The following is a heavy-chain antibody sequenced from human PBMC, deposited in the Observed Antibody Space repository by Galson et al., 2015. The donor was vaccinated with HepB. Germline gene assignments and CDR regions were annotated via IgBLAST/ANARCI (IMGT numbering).Heavy chain of an antibody. Sequence: SVKVSCKASGYSFTSYYIHWVRQAPGQGPEWMGVINPSGGPTTYSQKLQGRLTVTSDTSATTVYMDLRGLKSEDTAVYYCVRVLKGATGSGVWFDPWGQGTLVTVSS. CDR1: GYSFTSYY. J-gene: IGHJ5*02. D-gene: IGHD3-10*01. V-gene: IGHV1-46*01. CDR2: INPSGGPT. CDR3: VRVLKGATGSGVWFDP.